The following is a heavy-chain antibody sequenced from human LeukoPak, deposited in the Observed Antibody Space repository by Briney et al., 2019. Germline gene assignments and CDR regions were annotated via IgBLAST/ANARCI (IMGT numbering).Heavy chain of an antibody. CDR2: INWNGGNT. J-gene: IGHJ4*02. CDR1: ACTFDDYG. Sequence: GGSLRLSCAASACTFDDYGMSWVRQAPGKGLEWVSAINWNGGNTGYADSVKGRFTISRDNANNSLYLQMNSLRDDDTALYYCVRVRRYSSSWDSFDYWGQGTLVTVSS. V-gene: IGHV3-20*04. D-gene: IGHD6-13*01. CDR3: VRVRRYSSSWDSFDY.